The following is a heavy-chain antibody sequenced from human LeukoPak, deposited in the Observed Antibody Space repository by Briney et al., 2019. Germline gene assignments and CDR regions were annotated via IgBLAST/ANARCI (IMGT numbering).Heavy chain of an antibody. J-gene: IGHJ4*02. CDR1: EFTFSSYA. D-gene: IGHD3-22*01. V-gene: IGHV3-23*01. Sequence: GASLRLSCAASEFTFSSYAMSWVRQAPGKGLEWVSTITGSGATTYYADSVKGRFTISRDISKNTLYLQMNSLRAEDTAVYYCADYYDSSGYYFDYWGQGTLVTVSS. CDR3: ADYYDSSGYYFDY. CDR2: ITGSGATT.